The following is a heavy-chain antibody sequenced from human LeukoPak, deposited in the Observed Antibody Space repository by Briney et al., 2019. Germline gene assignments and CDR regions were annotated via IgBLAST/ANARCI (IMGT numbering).Heavy chain of an antibody. CDR3: ARFVSSAWNVFDY. V-gene: IGHV3-11*01. CDR2: ITSSGSTI. CDR1: GFTFSDYY. D-gene: IGHD6-19*01. Sequence: GGSLRLSCAGSGFTFSDYYMNWIRQAPGKGLEWVSYITSSGSTIYYADSVKGRFTISRDNAKNSLYLQMNSLRAEDTAVYYCARFVSSAWNVFDYWGQGTLVTVSS. J-gene: IGHJ4*02.